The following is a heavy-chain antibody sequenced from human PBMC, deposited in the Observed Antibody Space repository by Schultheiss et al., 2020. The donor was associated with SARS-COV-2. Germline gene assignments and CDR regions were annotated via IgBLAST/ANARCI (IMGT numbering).Heavy chain of an antibody. CDR3: ARWGSGWLGFDY. V-gene: IGHV3-7*03. CDR2: IKQDGSEK. CDR1: GFTFSSYW. D-gene: IGHD6-19*01. Sequence: GESLKISCAASGFTFSSYWMSWVRQAPGKGLEWVANIKQDGSEKYYVDSVKGRFTISRDNAKNSLYLQMNSLRAEDTAVYYCARWGSGWLGFDYWGQGTLVTVSS. J-gene: IGHJ4*02.